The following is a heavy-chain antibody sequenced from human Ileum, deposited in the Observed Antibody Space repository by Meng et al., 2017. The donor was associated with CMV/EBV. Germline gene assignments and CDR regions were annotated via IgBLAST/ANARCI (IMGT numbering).Heavy chain of an antibody. J-gene: IGHJ4*02. Sequence: SCTASGSTFTGYQMHWVRQAPGQGLEWVGRINPKNGDTKYAEKFQGRVTMTRDTSITTAYMEVSRLRSDDTALYYCATTYSGRYETSWGQGTLVTVSS. D-gene: IGHD1-26*01. CDR1: GSTFTGYQ. CDR3: ATTYSGRYETS. V-gene: IGHV1-2*06. CDR2: INPKNGDT.